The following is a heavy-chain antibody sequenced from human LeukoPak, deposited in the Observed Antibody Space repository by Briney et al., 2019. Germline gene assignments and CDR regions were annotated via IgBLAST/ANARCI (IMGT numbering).Heavy chain of an antibody. CDR2: ISWHSGNI. J-gene: IGHJ3*02. CDR3: VKGRGLRYFDWLLKKDAFEI. D-gene: IGHD3-9*01. Sequence: PGRSLRLSCAASGFTFEDYGMHWVRQAPGKGLEWVSSISWHSGNIAHVDSVRGRFNISRDNAKKSLSLQMNSLRAEDTALYYCVKGRGLRYFDWLLKKDAFEIWGQGTMVTVSS. V-gene: IGHV3-9*01. CDR1: GFTFEDYG.